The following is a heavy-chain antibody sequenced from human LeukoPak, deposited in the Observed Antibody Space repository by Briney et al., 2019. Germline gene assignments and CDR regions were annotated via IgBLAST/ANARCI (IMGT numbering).Heavy chain of an antibody. CDR1: GGSISSGSYY. J-gene: IGHJ1*01. Sequence: SETLSLTCTVSGGSISSGSYYWSWIRQPAGKGLEWIGRIYTNGSTNYNPSLKSRVTISLDTSKSQFSLRLSSVTAADTAVYYCARGAQGRGFQHWGQGTLVTVSS. CDR3: ARGAQGRGFQH. CDR2: IYTNGST. V-gene: IGHV4-61*02. D-gene: IGHD3-10*01.